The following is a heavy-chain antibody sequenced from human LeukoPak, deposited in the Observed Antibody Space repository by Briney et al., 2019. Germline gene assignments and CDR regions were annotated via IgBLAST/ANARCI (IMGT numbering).Heavy chain of an antibody. CDR2: ISTSSSYI. CDR1: GFTFSSYS. CDR3: ARQRYDSSGYSRSNFDY. J-gene: IGHJ4*02. D-gene: IGHD3-22*01. V-gene: IGHV3-21*01. Sequence: GGSLRLSCAASGFTFSSYSMNWVRQAPGKGLEWVSSISTSSSYIYYADSVKGRFTISRDNAKNSLYLQMNSLRAEDTAVYYCARQRYDSSGYSRSNFDYWGQGTLVTVSS.